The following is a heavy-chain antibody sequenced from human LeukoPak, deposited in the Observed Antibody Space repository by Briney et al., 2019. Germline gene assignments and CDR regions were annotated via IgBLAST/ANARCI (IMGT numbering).Heavy chain of an antibody. Sequence: GGSLRLSCAAAGFTFSSDSMNWVRQAPGKGLEWVSSISSTSTYIYYADSVKGRFTISRDNAKNSLYLQMSSLRAEATAVYYCASEGDFWSVPLWGQGTLVTVSS. CDR3: ASEGDFWSVPL. V-gene: IGHV3-21*01. CDR1: GFTFSSDS. J-gene: IGHJ4*02. CDR2: ISSTSTYI. D-gene: IGHD3-3*01.